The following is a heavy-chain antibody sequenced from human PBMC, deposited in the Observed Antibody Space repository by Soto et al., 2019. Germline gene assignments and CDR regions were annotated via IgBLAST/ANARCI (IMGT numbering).Heavy chain of an antibody. D-gene: IGHD3-3*01. CDR1: GFTLSSYG. V-gene: IGHV3-30*18. Sequence: GGSLRLSCAASGFTLSSYGMHWVRQAPGKGLEWVAVISYDGSNKYYADSVKGRFTISRDNSKNTLYLQMNSLRAEDTAVYYCAKWGDFWSGSAGFGPWGQGTLVTVSS. J-gene: IGHJ5*02. CDR3: AKWGDFWSGSAGFGP. CDR2: ISYDGSNK.